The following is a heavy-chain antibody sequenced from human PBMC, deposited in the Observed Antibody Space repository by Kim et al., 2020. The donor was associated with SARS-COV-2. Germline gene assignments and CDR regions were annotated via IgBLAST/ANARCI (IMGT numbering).Heavy chain of an antibody. CDR2: IYYSGST. Sequence: SETLSLTCTVSGGSISSYYWSWIRQPPGKGLEWIGYIYYSGSTNYNPSLKSRVTISVDTSKNQFSLKLSSVTAADTAVYYCARLVAGSGWAPTTDYWGQGTLVTVSS. D-gene: IGHD6-19*01. J-gene: IGHJ4*02. CDR1: GGSISSYY. V-gene: IGHV4-59*08. CDR3: ARLVAGSGWAPTTDY.